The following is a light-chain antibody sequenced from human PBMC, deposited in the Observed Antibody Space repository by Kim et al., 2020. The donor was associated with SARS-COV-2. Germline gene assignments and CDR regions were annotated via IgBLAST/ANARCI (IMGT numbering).Light chain of an antibody. CDR1: HSVSSSY. CDR2: GAS. Sequence: EIVLTQSPVTVSLSPGDRASLSCRASHSVSSSYLAWYQQKPGQAPRLLIYGASSRATGVPDRFSGSGSRTDFTLTISRLEPEDVAVYYCQQYGSYPLTFGEGTKVDIK. J-gene: IGKJ4*01. CDR3: QQYGSYPLT. V-gene: IGKV3-20*01.